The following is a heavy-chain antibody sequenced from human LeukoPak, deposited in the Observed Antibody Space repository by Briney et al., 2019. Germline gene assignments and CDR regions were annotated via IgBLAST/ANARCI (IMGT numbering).Heavy chain of an antibody. CDR2: IYSGGST. V-gene: IGHV3-53*01. J-gene: IGHJ3*02. D-gene: IGHD1-1*01. CDR1: GFTVSSNY. Sequence: PGGSLRLSCAASGFTVSSNYMSWVRQAPGKGLEWVSSIYSGGSTYYADSVKGRFTISRDSSENTLYLQMSSLRAEDTAVYYCARGHNWNDRGAFDIWGQGTMVTVSS. CDR3: ARGHNWNDRGAFDI.